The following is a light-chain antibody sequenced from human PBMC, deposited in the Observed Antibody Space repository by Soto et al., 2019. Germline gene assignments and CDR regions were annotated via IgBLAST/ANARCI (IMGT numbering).Light chain of an antibody. Sequence: EIVLTQSPGTLSLSPGERATLSCRASQSVSSSFLAWYQQKPGQAPRLLIYGASIRATGIPDRFSGSGCGTDFTLTISRLEPEDFAVYYCQQYGSSPPWTFGQGTKVEIK. V-gene: IGKV3-20*01. J-gene: IGKJ1*01. CDR3: QQYGSSPPWT. CDR2: GAS. CDR1: QSVSSSF.